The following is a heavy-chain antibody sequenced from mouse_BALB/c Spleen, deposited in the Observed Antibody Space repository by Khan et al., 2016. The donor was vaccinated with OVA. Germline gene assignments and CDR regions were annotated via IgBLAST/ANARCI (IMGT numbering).Heavy chain of an antibody. CDR3: VRDGNYMDY. V-gene: IGHV3-1*02. Sequence: EVQLQESGPDLVKPSQSLSLTCTVTGYSITSGYSWHWIRQFPGNKLEWMGYISHSGSIKYNPSLKSRFSITRDTSTNLFFLQLNSVTTEDTATYYCVRDGNYMDYWGQGTSVTVSS. CDR1: GYSITSGYS. CDR2: ISHSGSI. J-gene: IGHJ4*01. D-gene: IGHD2-1*01.